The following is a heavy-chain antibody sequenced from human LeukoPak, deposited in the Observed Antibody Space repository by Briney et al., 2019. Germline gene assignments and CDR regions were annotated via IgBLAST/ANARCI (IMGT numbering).Heavy chain of an antibody. CDR3: ARRGGYQLLSVNYYYYMDV. CDR2: TYTSGST. J-gene: IGHJ6*03. CDR1: GGSISSYY. D-gene: IGHD2-2*01. V-gene: IGHV4-4*08. Sequence: PSETLSLTCTVSGGSISSYYWSWIRQPPGKGLEWIGRTYTSGSTNYNPSLKSRVTISVDTSKNQFSLKLSSVTAADTAVYYCARRGGYQLLSVNYYYYMDVWGKGTTVTVSS.